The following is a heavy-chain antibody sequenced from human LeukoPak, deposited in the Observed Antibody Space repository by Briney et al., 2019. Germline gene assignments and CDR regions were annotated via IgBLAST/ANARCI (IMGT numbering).Heavy chain of an antibody. D-gene: IGHD3-22*01. Sequence: GGSLRLSCAASGFTFSSFWMHWVRQAPGKGLVWLSRINTDGSSTTYADSVKGRLTISRDNAKNTLYFQMNSLRVEDTAVYYCARVRGYDTSDYDYWGQGTLVTVSS. CDR1: GFTFSSFW. CDR2: INTDGSST. V-gene: IGHV3-74*01. CDR3: ARVRGYDTSDYDY. J-gene: IGHJ4*02.